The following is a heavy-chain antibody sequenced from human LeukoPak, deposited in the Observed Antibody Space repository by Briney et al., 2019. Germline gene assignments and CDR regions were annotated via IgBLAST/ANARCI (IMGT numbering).Heavy chain of an antibody. CDR3: ARGEYRTSPDY. CDR2: LYYSGST. CDR1: GGSISRYY. J-gene: IGHJ4*02. V-gene: IGHV4-59*01. D-gene: IGHD6-6*01. Sequence: SETLSLTCTVSGGSISRYYWNWIRQPPGKGLEWIGYLYYSGSTTYNSSLKSRVTISVDRSKNQFSLKLSSVTAADTAVYYCARGEYRTSPDYWGQGTLVAVSS.